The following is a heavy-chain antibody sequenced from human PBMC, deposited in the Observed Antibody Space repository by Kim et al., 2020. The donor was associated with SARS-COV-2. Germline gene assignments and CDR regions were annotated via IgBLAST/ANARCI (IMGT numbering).Heavy chain of an antibody. J-gene: IGHJ4*02. Sequence: GGSLRLSCAASGFTFSDFWMSWVRQAPGKGLEWVANIKEDGSEEYYVDSVKGRFTISRDNAKNSLYLQVNSLRAEDTAVYYCAIDGTAMAGRIFDYWGQGTLVTVCS. CDR3: AIDGTAMAGRIFDY. V-gene: IGHV3-7*03. CDR2: IKEDGSEE. CDR1: GFTFSDFW. D-gene: IGHD6-19*01.